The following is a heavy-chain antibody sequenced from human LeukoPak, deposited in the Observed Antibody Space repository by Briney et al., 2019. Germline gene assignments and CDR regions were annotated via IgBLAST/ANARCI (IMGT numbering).Heavy chain of an antibody. CDR2: INHSGST. Sequence: PSETLSLTCAVYGGSFSGYYWSWIRQPPGKGLEWIGEINHSGSTNYNPSLKSRVTISVDTSKNQFSLKLSSVTAADTAVYYCARCSSGYYGFDPWGQGTPVTVSS. D-gene: IGHD3-22*01. V-gene: IGHV4-34*01. CDR1: GGSFSGYY. CDR3: ARCSSGYYGFDP. J-gene: IGHJ5*02.